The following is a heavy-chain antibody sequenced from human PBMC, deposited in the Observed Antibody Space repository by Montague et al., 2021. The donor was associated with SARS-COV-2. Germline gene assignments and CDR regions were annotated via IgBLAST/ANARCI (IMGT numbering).Heavy chain of an antibody. Sequence: SLRLSCAASGFTFTDYSMNWVRQAPGRGLEWISYIHSFSPVIFYADSVKGRFTISRDNAKNSLFLQMNSLRDEDTAVYYCARDRDCAFDSWGQGTLVTVAS. CDR1: GFTFTDYS. V-gene: IGHV3-48*02. D-gene: IGHD2-21*02. CDR2: IHSFSPVI. J-gene: IGHJ4*02. CDR3: ARDRDCAFDS.